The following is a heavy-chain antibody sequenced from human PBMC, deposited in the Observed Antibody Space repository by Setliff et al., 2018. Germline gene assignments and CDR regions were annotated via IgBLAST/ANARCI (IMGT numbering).Heavy chain of an antibody. Sequence: GGSLRLSCAGSGFIFTKYFMSWFRQAPGKGLEWVSYVASTGSFTKEADSVRGRFSVSRDNSKKSVFLQMNDLRVEDTALYYCARGGVAATAPNGLWGQGTRVTVSS. V-gene: IGHV3-11*05. CDR3: ARGGVAATAPNGL. J-gene: IGHJ4*02. CDR2: VASTGSFT. D-gene: IGHD6-13*01. CDR1: GFIFTKYF.